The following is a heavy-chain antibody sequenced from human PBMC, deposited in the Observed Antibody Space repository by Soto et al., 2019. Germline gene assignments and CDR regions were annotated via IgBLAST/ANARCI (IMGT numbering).Heavy chain of an antibody. V-gene: IGHV4-31*03. CDR3: ARCSLVVVPAPGFDP. J-gene: IGHJ5*02. Sequence: TLSLTCTVSGGSISSGGYYWSWIRQHPGKGLEWIGYIYYSGTTYYNPSLKSRVTISVDTSKNQFSLKLSSVSAADTALYYCARCSLVVVPAPGFDPWGRGTMVTVSS. CDR2: IYYSGTT. CDR1: GGSISSGGYY. D-gene: IGHD2-2*01.